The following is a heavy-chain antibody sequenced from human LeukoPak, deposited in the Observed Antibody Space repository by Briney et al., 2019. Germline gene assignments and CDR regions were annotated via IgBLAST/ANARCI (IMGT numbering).Heavy chain of an antibody. J-gene: IGHJ4*02. D-gene: IGHD3-22*01. CDR2: INPNSGGT. Sequence: ASVKVSCKASGYTFTGYYMHWVRQAPGQGLEWMGWINPNSGGTNYAQKFQGRVTMTRDTSINTAYMELSRLRSDDTAVYYCARAEVVVTYFDYWGQGTLVTVSS. CDR1: GYTFTGYY. CDR3: ARAEVVVTYFDY. V-gene: IGHV1-2*02.